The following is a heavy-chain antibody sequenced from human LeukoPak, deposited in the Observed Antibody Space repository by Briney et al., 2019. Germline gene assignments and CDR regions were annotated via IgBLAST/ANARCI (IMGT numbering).Heavy chain of an antibody. J-gene: IGHJ5*02. CDR2: ISSSSSYI. V-gene: IGHV3-21*01. Sequence: GRSLRLSCAASGFTFSSYAMHWVRQAPGKGLEWVSSISSSSSYIYYADSVKGRFTISRDNAKNSLYLQMNSLRAEDTAVYYCARGGRQLVPYNWFDPWGQGTLVTVSS. D-gene: IGHD6-6*01. CDR3: ARGGRQLVPYNWFDP. CDR1: GFTFSSYA.